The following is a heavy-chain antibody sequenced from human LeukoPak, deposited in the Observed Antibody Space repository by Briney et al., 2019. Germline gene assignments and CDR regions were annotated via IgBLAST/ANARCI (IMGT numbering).Heavy chain of an antibody. D-gene: IGHD1-26*01. CDR1: GGSISSGDYY. CDR2: IYNNSST. Sequence: SQTPSLTCTVSGGSISSGDYYWSWNPQPPGKGLEWIGYIYNNSSTYYNPSLKSRVTISVDTSKKQFSLKVSSVTAADTAVYYCVWHLRDYRHSGSSPPLYYFDSWGQGALVTVSS. CDR3: VWHLRDYRHSGSSPPLYYFDS. J-gene: IGHJ4*02. V-gene: IGHV4-30-4*08.